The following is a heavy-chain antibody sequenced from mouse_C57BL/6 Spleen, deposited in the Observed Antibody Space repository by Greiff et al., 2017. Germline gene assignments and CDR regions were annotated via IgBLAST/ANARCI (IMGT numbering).Heavy chain of an antibody. CDR3: AREGLDYDYDDYAMDY. V-gene: IGHV1-81*01. CDR2: IYPRSGNT. J-gene: IGHJ4*01. CDR1: GYTFTSYG. Sequence: QVQLLQSGAELARPGASVKLSCKASGYTFTSYGISWVKQRTGQGLEWIGEIYPRSGNTYYNEKFKGKATLTADKSSSTAYMELRSLTSEDSAVYFCAREGLDYDYDDYAMDYWGQGTSVIVSS. D-gene: IGHD2-4*01.